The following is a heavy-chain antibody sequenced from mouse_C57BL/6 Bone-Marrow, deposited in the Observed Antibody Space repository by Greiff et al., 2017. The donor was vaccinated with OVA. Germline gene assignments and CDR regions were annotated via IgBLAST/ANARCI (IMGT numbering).Heavy chain of an antibody. D-gene: IGHD1-1*01. Sequence: VKLQQPGAELVKPGASVKMSCKASGYTFTSYWIPWVKQRPGQGLEWIGDIYPGSGSTNYNEKFKSKATLTVDTSSSTAYMQLSSLTSEDSSVYYCASLYDGSSLHWYFDVWGTGTTVTVTS. V-gene: IGHV1-55*01. J-gene: IGHJ1*03. CDR2: IYPGSGST. CDR1: GYTFTSYW. CDR3: ASLYDGSSLHWYFDV.